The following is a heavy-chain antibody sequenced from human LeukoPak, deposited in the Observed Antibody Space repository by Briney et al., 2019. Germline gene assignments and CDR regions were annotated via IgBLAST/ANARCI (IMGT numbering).Heavy chain of an antibody. D-gene: IGHD3-22*01. Sequence: SVKVSCKASGGTFSSYAISWVRQAPGQGLEWMGGIIPIFGTANYAQKFQGRVTITADESTSTAYMELSSLRSEDTAVYYCARDRWAYYDSSGYFNWFDPWGQGTLVTVSS. J-gene: IGHJ5*02. CDR2: IIPIFGTA. CDR1: GGTFSSYA. CDR3: ARDRWAYYDSSGYFNWFDP. V-gene: IGHV1-69*13.